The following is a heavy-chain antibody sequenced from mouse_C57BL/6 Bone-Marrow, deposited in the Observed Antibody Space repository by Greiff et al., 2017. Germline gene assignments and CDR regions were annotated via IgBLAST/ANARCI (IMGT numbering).Heavy chain of an antibody. CDR3: ARCYSPWAMDY. Sequence: VKLMESGAELVRPGTSVKVSCKASGYAFTNYLIEWVKQRPGKGLEWIGVINPGSGGTNYNEKFKGKATLTADKTSSTAYMQLSSLTSEASAFYFCARCYSPWAMDYWGQGTSVTVSS. D-gene: IGHD2-12*01. CDR2: INPGSGGT. V-gene: IGHV1-54*01. J-gene: IGHJ4*01. CDR1: GYAFTNYL.